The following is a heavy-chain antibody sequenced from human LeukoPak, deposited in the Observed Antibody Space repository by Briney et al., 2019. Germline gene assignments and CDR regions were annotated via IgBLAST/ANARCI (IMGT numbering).Heavy chain of an antibody. V-gene: IGHV3-30*04. J-gene: IGHJ3*02. CDR2: ISYDGSNK. Sequence: PGGSLRLSCAASGFTFSSYAMHWVRQAPGKGLEWVAVISYDGSNKYYADSVKGRFTISRDNAKNSLYLQMNSLRAGDTAVYYCARDKELNYDSSGYYGYDAFDIWGQGTMVTVSS. CDR3: ARDKELNYDSSGYYGYDAFDI. CDR1: GFTFSSYA. D-gene: IGHD3-22*01.